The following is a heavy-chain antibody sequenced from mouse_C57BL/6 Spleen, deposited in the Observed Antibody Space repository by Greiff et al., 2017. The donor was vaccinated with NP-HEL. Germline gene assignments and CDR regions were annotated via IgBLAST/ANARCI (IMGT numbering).Heavy chain of an antibody. Sequence: QVQLKQSGAELVRPGASVTLSCKASGYTFTDYEMHWVKQTPVHGLEWIGAIDPETGGTAYNQKFKGKAILTADKSSSTAYMELRSLTSEDSAVYYCTRVTTVVAGDWYFDVWGTGTTVTVSS. CDR2: IDPETGGT. J-gene: IGHJ1*03. CDR1: GYTFTDYE. V-gene: IGHV1-15*01. CDR3: TRVTTVVAGDWYFDV. D-gene: IGHD1-1*01.